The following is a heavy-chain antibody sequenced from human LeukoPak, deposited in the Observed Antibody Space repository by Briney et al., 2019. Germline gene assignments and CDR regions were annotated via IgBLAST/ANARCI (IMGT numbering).Heavy chain of an antibody. V-gene: IGHV3-7*01. D-gene: IGHD3-16*01. Sequence: PGGSLRLSCIGSGMNNYWMTWVRQAPGKGLQSLANINKGGSEKYYLDSVKGRITISRDNMKNSVFLEINSLRAEDTGIYYCATDLNWVSHWGQGTLVTVSS. CDR3: ATDLNWVSH. CDR2: INKGGSEK. J-gene: IGHJ4*02. CDR1: GMNNYW.